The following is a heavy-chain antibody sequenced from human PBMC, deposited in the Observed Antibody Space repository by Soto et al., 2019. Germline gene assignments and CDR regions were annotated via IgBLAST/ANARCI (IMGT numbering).Heavy chain of an antibody. Sequence: EVPVLESGGGLVQPGGSLRLSCATCKFIFSAYGMTWVRQVPGESLEWVSSISGSGIGTSYADSVKGRFTISRDNSKNTLFLRMNSLRVEDTAIYYCMRATNGDHIGAFESWGQGIMVTVSS. V-gene: IGHV3-23*01. D-gene: IGHD4-17*01. CDR2: ISGSGIGT. J-gene: IGHJ3*02. CDR1: KFIFSAYG. CDR3: MRATNGDHIGAFES.